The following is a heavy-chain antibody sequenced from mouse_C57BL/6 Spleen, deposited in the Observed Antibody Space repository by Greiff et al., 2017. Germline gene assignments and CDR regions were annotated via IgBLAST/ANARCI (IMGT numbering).Heavy chain of an antibody. CDR1: GYTFTSYW. CDR2: IHPNSGST. D-gene: IGHD1-1*01. Sequence: VKLQQPGAELVKPGASVKLSCKASGYTFTSYWMHWVKQRPGQGLELIGMIHPNSGSTNYNEEFKSKATLTVDKSSSTAYMQLSSLTSEDSAVDYCARAYYGSSYGFAYWGQGTLVTVSA. CDR3: ARAYYGSSYGFAY. J-gene: IGHJ3*01. V-gene: IGHV1-64*01.